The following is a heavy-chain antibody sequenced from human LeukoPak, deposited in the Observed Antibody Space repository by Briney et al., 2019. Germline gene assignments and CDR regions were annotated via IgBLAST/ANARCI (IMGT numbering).Heavy chain of an antibody. CDR1: GASISSDSYY. J-gene: IGHJ5*02. Sequence: SETLFLTCTVSGASISSDSYYWRWIRQAPGKGLDWIVYIFYTGFTHDNPSLESRVTISVDTSKKQFSLRLNSVTAADTAVYYCARDAYGGNSWGWFDPWGQGTLVTVSS. CDR2: IFYTGFT. V-gene: IGHV4-61*01. CDR3: ARDAYGGNSWGWFDP. D-gene: IGHD4-23*01.